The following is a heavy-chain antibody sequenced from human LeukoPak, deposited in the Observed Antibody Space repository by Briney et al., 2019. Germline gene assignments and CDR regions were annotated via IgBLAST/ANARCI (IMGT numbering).Heavy chain of an antibody. D-gene: IGHD6-19*01. CDR3: ARDRGLTVAGKFYYQMDV. Sequence: GSLRLSCAASGFTFSSYSMNWVRQAPGKGLEWVSSISSSSSYIYYADSVKGRFTISRDNAKNSLYLQMNSLRAEDTAVYYCARDRGLTVAGKFYYQMDVWGKGTTVTISS. V-gene: IGHV3-21*01. J-gene: IGHJ6*03. CDR2: ISSSSSYI. CDR1: GFTFSSYS.